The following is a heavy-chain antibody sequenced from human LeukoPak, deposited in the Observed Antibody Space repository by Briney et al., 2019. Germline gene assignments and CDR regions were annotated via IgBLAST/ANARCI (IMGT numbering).Heavy chain of an antibody. J-gene: IGHJ4*02. CDR3: AKEASGSYFDY. D-gene: IGHD1-26*01. Sequence: GGXLRLSCAASGFTFSSYAMSWVRQAPGKGVEWVSAISGSGGSTYYADSVKGGFTICRDNSKKTLYLQMNSLRAEDTAVYYCAKEASGSYFDYWGQGTLVTVSS. CDR2: ISGSGGST. V-gene: IGHV3-23*01. CDR1: GFTFSSYA.